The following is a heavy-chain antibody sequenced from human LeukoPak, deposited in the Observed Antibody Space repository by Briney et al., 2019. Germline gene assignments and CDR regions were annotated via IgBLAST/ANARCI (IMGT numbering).Heavy chain of an antibody. Sequence: GGSLRLSCAASGFTFSSYSMNWVRQAPGKGLEWVSSISSSSSYIYYADSVKGRFTISRDNAKNSLYLQMNSLRAEDTAVYYCASSSYCSSTSCAGDWGQGTLVTVSS. J-gene: IGHJ4*02. V-gene: IGHV3-21*01. D-gene: IGHD2-2*01. CDR3: ASSSYCSSTSCAGD. CDR2: ISSSSSYI. CDR1: GFTFSSYS.